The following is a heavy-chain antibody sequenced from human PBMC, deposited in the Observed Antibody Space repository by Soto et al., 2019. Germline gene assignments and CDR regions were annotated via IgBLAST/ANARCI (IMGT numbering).Heavy chain of an antibody. D-gene: IGHD6-6*01. J-gene: IGHJ4*02. V-gene: IGHV3-11*01. Sequence: QVQVVESGGGLVEPGGSLRLSCAASGFIFSDYFMSWIRQAPGKGLEWVAYTSSGGDAIYYADSVKARFTISRDNAENSLYLQMNSLRAEDTAVYYCARDRGQLVFDYWGQGTLVTVSS. CDR2: TSSGGDAI. CDR3: ARDRGQLVFDY. CDR1: GFIFSDYF.